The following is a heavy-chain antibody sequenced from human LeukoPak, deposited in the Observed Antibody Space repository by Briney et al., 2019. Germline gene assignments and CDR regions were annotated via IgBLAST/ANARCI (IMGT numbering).Heavy chain of an antibody. Sequence: SETLSLTCTVSGGSISSYYWSWIRQPPGKGLEWIGYIYTSGSTNYNPSVKSRVTISVDTSKHQFSLKLSSVTAADTAVYYCARHLRGSSILGAFDIWGQGTMVTVSS. V-gene: IGHV4-4*09. J-gene: IGHJ3*02. CDR1: GGSISSYY. D-gene: IGHD1-26*01. CDR3: ARHLRGSSILGAFDI. CDR2: IYTSGST.